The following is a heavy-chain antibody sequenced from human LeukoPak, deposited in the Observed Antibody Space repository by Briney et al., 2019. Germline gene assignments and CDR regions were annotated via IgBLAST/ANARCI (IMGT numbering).Heavy chain of an antibody. J-gene: IGHJ3*02. Sequence: GGSLRLSCAASGFTFSSYSMNWVRQAPGKGLEWVSYISSSSSTIYYADSVKGRFTISRDNAKNSLYLQMNSLRAEGTAVYYCASSSAYYYDSSGQDAFDIWGQGTMVTVSS. V-gene: IGHV3-48*01. D-gene: IGHD3-22*01. CDR2: ISSSSSTI. CDR1: GFTFSSYS. CDR3: ASSSAYYYDSSGQDAFDI.